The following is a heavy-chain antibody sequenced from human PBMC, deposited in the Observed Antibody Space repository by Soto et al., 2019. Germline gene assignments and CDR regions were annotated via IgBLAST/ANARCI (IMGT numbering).Heavy chain of an antibody. D-gene: IGHD3-10*01. Sequence: SDTLSLTCPGSGGSISSGAYYWSWIHQPPGKGLAWIGYIYYSGSTYYNPSLKSRVTISVDTSKNQFSLKLSSVTAADTAVYYCARDGGSTVYYYYYGMDVWGQGTTVTVAS. CDR1: GGSISSGAYY. J-gene: IGHJ6*02. V-gene: IGHV4-30-4*02. CDR2: IYYSGST. CDR3: ARDGGSTVYYYYYGMDV.